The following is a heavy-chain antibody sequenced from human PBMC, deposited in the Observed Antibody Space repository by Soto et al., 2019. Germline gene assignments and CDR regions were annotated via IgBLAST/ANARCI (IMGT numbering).Heavy chain of an antibody. CDR2: IVVGSGNT. Sequence: QMQLVQSGPEVKKPGTSVKVSCKASGFTFTSSAVQWVRQARGQRLEWIGWIVVGSGNTNYAQKFQERVTITRDMTTSTAYRELSSLRSEDTAVYYCAEGGGSSWWGGNYWGQGTLVTVSS. CDR1: GFTFTSSA. V-gene: IGHV1-58*01. D-gene: IGHD6-13*01. CDR3: AEGGGSSWWGGNY. J-gene: IGHJ4*02.